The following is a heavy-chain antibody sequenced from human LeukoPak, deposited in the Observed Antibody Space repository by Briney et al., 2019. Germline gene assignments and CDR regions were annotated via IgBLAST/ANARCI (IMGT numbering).Heavy chain of an antibody. CDR2: ISYDGSNK. J-gene: IGHJ4*02. D-gene: IGHD5-18*01. CDR1: EFTFSSYA. CDR3: ARDGGRGYSYGISDY. Sequence: PGGSLRLSCAASEFTFSSYAMHWVRQAPGKGLEWVAVISYDGSNKYYADSVKGRFTISRDNSKNTLYLQMNSLRAEDTAVYYCARDGGRGYSYGISDYWGQGTLVTVSS. V-gene: IGHV3-30-3*01.